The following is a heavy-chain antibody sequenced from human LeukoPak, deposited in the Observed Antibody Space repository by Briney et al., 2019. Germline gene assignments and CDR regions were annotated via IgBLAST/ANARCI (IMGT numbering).Heavy chain of an antibody. CDR2: INHSGST. CDR3: AREISVTMVRGNDAFDI. D-gene: IGHD3-10*01. J-gene: IGHJ3*02. V-gene: IGHV4-34*01. CDR1: GGSFSGYY. Sequence: SETLSLTCAVYGGSFSGYYWSWIRQPPGKGLEWIGEINHSGSTNYNPSLKSRVTISVDTSKNQFSLKLSSVTAADTAVYYCAREISVTMVRGNDAFDIWGQGTMVTVSS.